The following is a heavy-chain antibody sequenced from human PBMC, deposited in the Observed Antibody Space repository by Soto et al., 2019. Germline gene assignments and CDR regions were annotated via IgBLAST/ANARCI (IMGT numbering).Heavy chain of an antibody. J-gene: IGHJ6*01. D-gene: IGHD1-20*01. CDR1: FFSLTTSGMC. Sequence: SGPTLLNPTHTLTLTFTFSFFSLTTSGMCVSCIRQPPGKALEWLALIDWDDDKYYSTSLKTRLTISKDTSKNQVVLTMTNMDPVDTDTYYCERIWYRSGMEVWGQGTTVNV. CDR2: IDWDDDK. V-gene: IGHV2-70*01. CDR3: ERIWYRSGMEV.